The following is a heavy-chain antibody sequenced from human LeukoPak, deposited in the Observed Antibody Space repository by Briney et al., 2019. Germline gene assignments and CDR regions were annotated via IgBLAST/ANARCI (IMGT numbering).Heavy chain of an antibody. CDR2: IDPSDSYT. V-gene: IGHV5-10-1*01. D-gene: IGHD5-18*01. J-gene: IGHJ5*02. Sequence: HGESLKISCKGSGYSFTSYWISWVRQMPGKGLEWMGRIDPSDSYTNYSPSFQGHVTISADKSISTAYLQWSSLKASDTAMYYCARQMDTAMAYNWFDPWGQGTLVTVSS. CDR3: ARQMDTAMAYNWFDP. CDR1: GYSFTSYW.